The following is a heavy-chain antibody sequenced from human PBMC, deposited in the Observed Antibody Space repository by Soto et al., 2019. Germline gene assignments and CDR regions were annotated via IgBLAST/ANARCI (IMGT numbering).Heavy chain of an antibody. V-gene: IGHV3-73*01. D-gene: IGHD3-3*01. J-gene: IGHJ6*03. CDR3: SRQASDFWSGKPQYYMDV. CDR1: GFTFSGSA. CDR2: IRSKGNNYAT. Sequence: EVQLVESGGGLVQPGGSLKLSCAASGFTFSGSALHWVRQASGKGLEWVGRIRSKGNNYATAYGASLKGRFTISRDDSKNTAYLQMNSLNTEDTAVYYCSRQASDFWSGKPQYYMDVWGKGTTVTLSS.